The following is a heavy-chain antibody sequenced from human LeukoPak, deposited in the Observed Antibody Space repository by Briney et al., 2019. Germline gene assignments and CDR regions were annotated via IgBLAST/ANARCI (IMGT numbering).Heavy chain of an antibody. V-gene: IGHV4-34*01. D-gene: IGHD6-19*01. Sequence: SETLSLTCAVYGGSFSGYYWSWIRQPPGKGLEWIGEINHSGSTNYNPSLKSRVTISVDTSKNQFSLKLSSVTAADTAVYYCARGLYIAVARGAYYFDYWSQGTLVTVSS. J-gene: IGHJ4*02. CDR2: INHSGST. CDR1: GGSFSGYY. CDR3: ARGLYIAVARGAYYFDY.